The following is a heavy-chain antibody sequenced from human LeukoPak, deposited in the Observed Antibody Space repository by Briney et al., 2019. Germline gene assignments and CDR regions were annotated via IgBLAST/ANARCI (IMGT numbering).Heavy chain of an antibody. V-gene: IGHV4-59*08. J-gene: IGHJ6*02. Sequence: SSETLSLTCTVSGGSISSYYWSWIRQPPGKGLEWIGYIYYSGSTNYNPSLKSRVTISVDTSKNQFSLKLSSVTAADTAVYYCAGGIAAAGTWYYYYGMDVWGQGTTVTVSS. CDR2: IYYSGST. CDR1: GGSISSYY. CDR3: AGGIAAAGTWYYYYGMDV. D-gene: IGHD6-13*01.